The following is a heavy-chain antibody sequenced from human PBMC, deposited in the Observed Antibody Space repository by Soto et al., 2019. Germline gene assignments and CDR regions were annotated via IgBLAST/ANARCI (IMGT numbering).Heavy chain of an antibody. CDR1: GYTFGTYW. Sequence: RGESLKISCKGSGYTFGTYWITWVRQKPGKGLEWMGRIDPNDSYINYNPSFEGPVTMSVDQSSNTVYLQWTSLKASDTATYYCERHIISGAPTFQFDSWGQGTLVTVSS. CDR2: IDPNDSYI. J-gene: IGHJ5*01. D-gene: IGHD1-26*01. V-gene: IGHV5-10-1*01. CDR3: ERHIISGAPTFQFDS.